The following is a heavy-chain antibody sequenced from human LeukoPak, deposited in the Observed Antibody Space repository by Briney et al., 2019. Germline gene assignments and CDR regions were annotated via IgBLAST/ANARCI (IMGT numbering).Heavy chain of an antibody. CDR2: FYHGGST. CDR1: GYSISTGYY. V-gene: IGHV4-38-2*02. Sequence: SETLSLTCTVSGYSISTGYYWDWIRQPPGKGLEWIGTFYHGGSTYYNPSLKSRVTISVDTSKNQFSLKLSSVTAADTAVYYCARDRYIFAGPDAYYYMDVWGKGTTVTISS. CDR3: ARDRYIFAGPDAYYYMDV. J-gene: IGHJ6*03. D-gene: IGHD5-18*01.